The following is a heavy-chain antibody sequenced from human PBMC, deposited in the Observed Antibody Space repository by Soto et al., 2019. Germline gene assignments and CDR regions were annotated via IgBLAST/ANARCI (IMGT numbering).Heavy chain of an antibody. Sequence: QVQLQESGPGLVKPSGTLSLTCAVSGGSISSSNWWSWVRQPPGKGLEWIGEIYHSGSTNYNPSLKSRVTRSVDKSQNQFSLKLSSVTAADTAVYYCAREDTAMVTRGYYYYGMDVWGQGTTVTVSS. CDR3: AREDTAMVTRGYYYYGMDV. V-gene: IGHV4-4*02. D-gene: IGHD5-18*01. J-gene: IGHJ6*02. CDR2: IYHSGST. CDR1: GGSISSSNW.